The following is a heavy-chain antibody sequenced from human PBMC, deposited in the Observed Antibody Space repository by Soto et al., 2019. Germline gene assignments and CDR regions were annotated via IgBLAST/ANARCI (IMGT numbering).Heavy chain of an antibody. CDR3: AKDLSSGWYGPLDY. CDR2: ISYDGSNK. Sequence: QVQLVESGGGVVQPGRSLRLSCAASGFTFSSYGMHWVRQAPGKGLEWVAVISYDGSNKYYADSVKGRFTISRDNSKNTLYLQMNSLRAEDTAVYYCAKDLSSGWYGPLDYWGQRTLVTVAS. CDR1: GFTFSSYG. D-gene: IGHD6-19*01. V-gene: IGHV3-30*18. J-gene: IGHJ4*02.